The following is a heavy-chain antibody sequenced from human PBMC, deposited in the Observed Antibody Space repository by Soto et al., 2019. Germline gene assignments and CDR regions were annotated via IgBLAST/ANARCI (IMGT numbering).Heavy chain of an antibody. Sequence: QVQLVQSGAEMKAPGASVKVSCKTSGYTFTTYDISWVRQAPGQGLEWMGWISAYNGDTNYAQNLQGRVTMTTDTSTSTAYMELKSLSSDDTAVYYCARTFQRLLPQTVVGMNYGGQGTLVTVSS. V-gene: IGHV1-18*01. CDR1: GYTFTTYD. J-gene: IGHJ4*02. D-gene: IGHD6-19*01. CDR2: ISAYNGDT. CDR3: ARTFQRLLPQTVVGMNY.